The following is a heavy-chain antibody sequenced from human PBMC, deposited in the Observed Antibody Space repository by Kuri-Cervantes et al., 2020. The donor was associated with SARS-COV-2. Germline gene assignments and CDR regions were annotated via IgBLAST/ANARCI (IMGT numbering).Heavy chain of an antibody. CDR2: IIPFLGIS. CDR3: ARESGIFWSRTSCYSSPFDY. J-gene: IGHJ4*02. V-gene: IGHV1-69*04. Sequence: SVKVSCKASGGTFDSYPISWVRQAPGQGLEWMGRIIPFLGISNSAQKFQGRVTITADKSTSTVYMELSSLRSEDTVMSYCARESGIFWSRTSCYSSPFDYWGQGTLVTVSS. D-gene: IGHD2-2*01. CDR1: GGTFDSYP.